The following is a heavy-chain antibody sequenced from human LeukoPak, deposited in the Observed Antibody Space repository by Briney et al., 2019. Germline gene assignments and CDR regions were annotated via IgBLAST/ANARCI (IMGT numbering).Heavy chain of an antibody. D-gene: IGHD5-18*01. V-gene: IGHV3-21*01. CDR2: ISGSSFYI. J-gene: IGHJ4*02. CDR1: GFIFSSCS. CDR3: ARIRDPYGYAHLDL. Sequence: NPGGSLRLSCAASGFIFSSCSMNWVRPAPGKGLEWVSSISGSSFYINYADSVRGRFTISRDNAENSVYLQMSSLRDEDTAVYYCARIRDPYGYAHLDLWGQGTLVTVST.